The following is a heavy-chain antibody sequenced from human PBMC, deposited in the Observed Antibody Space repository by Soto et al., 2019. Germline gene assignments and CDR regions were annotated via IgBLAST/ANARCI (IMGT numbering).Heavy chain of an antibody. V-gene: IGHV1-2*02. CDR1: GYTFTDYF. CDR2: INPNTGGT. CDR3: EAFIRTPASF. D-gene: IGHD2-2*01. J-gene: IGHJ4*02. Sequence: GASVKVSCKASGYTFTDYFMHWVRQAPGQGLEWMGWINPNTGGTNYAQKFQGRVTMTRDTSIRTAYMELSRLTSDDTAVYYCEAFIRTPASFWGQGTQVNVSS.